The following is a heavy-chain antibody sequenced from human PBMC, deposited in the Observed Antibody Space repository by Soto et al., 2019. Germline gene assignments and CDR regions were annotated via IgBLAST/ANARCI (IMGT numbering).Heavy chain of an antibody. J-gene: IGHJ6*02. D-gene: IGHD6-13*01. Sequence: ASVKVSCKASGYTFTGYYMHWVRQAPGQGLEWMGWINPNSGGTNYAQKFQGWVTMTRDTSISTAYMELSRLRSDDTAVYYCARESGAAAGTGDYYGMEVWGQGTTVTVSS. V-gene: IGHV1-2*04. CDR1: GYTFTGYY. CDR3: ARESGAAAGTGDYYGMEV. CDR2: INPNSGGT.